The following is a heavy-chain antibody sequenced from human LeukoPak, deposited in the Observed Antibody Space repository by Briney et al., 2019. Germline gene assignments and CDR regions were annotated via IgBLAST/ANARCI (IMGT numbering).Heavy chain of an antibody. CDR1: GYTFTGYY. CDR3: ARERMTTVSRGYYYYGMDV. CDR2: IIPILGIA. Sequence: ASVKVSCKASGYTFTGYYMHWVRQAPGQGLEWMGRIIPILGIANYAQKFQGRVTITADKSTSTAYMELSSLRSEDTAVYYCARERMTTVSRGYYYYGMDVWGQGTTVTVSS. J-gene: IGHJ6*02. V-gene: IGHV1-69*04. D-gene: IGHD4-17*01.